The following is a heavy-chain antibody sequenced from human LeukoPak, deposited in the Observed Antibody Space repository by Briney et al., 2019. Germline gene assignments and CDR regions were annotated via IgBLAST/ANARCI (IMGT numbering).Heavy chain of an antibody. CDR2: INHSGST. CDR1: GGSFSGYY. D-gene: IGHD3-9*01. CDR3: ARAGVLTGYYTYYFDY. V-gene: IGHV4-34*01. J-gene: IGHJ4*02. Sequence: SETLSLTCAVYGGSFSGYYWSWIRQPPGKGLEWIGEINHSGSTNYNPSLKSRVTISVDTSKNQFSLKLSSVTAADTAVYYCARAGVLTGYYTYYFDYWGQGTLVTVSS.